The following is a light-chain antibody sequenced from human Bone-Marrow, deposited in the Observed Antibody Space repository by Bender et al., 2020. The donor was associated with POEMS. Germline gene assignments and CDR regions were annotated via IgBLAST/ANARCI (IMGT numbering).Light chain of an antibody. CDR1: SSDVGGYKY. CDR3: SSYAGNYIYV. CDR2: DVS. Sequence: QSALTQPASVSGSPGQSVTISCTGTSSDVGGYKYVSWYQQHPGKAPKLMLYDVSMRPSGVPDRFSGSKSGNTASLTISGLQAEDEADYYCSSYAGNYIYVFGTGTKVTVL. V-gene: IGLV2-11*01. J-gene: IGLJ1*01.